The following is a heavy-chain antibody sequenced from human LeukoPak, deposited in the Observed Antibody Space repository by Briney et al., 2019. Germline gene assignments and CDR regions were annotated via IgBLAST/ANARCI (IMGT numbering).Heavy chain of an antibody. V-gene: IGHV1-18*01. CDR2: ISAYNGDT. J-gene: IGHJ3*02. Sequence: ASVKVSCKASGYTFTSYGIDWVRQAPGQGLEWMGWISAYNGDTNYAQKLQDRVTMTTDTSTNTAYMELRSLRSDDTAVYYCARVVLKGVDAFDIWGQGTMVTVSS. D-gene: IGHD2-21*01. CDR1: GYTFTSYG. CDR3: ARVVLKGVDAFDI.